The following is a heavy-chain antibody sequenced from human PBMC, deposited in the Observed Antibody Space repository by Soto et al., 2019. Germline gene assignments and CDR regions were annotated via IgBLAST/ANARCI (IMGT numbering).Heavy chain of an antibody. CDR3: ARGPPLGY. Sequence: PSETLSLTCAVSGGSISSGGYSWSWIRQPQGKGLECIGYIYHSVSTYYNPSLKSRVTISVDRSKNQFSLKLNSVTAADTAVYYCARGPPLGYWGQGTLVTVSS. J-gene: IGHJ4*02. CDR1: GGSISSGGYS. V-gene: IGHV4-30-2*01. CDR2: IYHSVST.